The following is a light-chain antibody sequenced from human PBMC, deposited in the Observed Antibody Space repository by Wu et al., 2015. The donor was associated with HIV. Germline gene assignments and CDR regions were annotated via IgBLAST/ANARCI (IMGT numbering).Light chain of an antibody. CDR1: QSISTW. V-gene: IGKV1-5*03. Sequence: DIQMTQSPSTLSASVGDRVTITCRASQSISTWLAWYQQKPGKAPKLLIYKASSLETGVPSRFSGSGSATEFSLTITSLQPDDSATYYCQQYSTFGTFGQGTKVEIK. CDR3: QQYSTFGT. CDR2: KAS. J-gene: IGKJ1*01.